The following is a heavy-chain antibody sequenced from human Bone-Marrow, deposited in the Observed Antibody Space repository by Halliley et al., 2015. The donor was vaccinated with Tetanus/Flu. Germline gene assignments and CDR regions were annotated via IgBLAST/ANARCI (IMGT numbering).Heavy chain of an antibody. V-gene: IGHV4-30-2*05. CDR2: IYPSGSA. J-gene: IGHJ3*01. Sequence: GYIYPSGSAYYNPSLDSRLTISIDTSKNQFSLKLTSVTAADTAVYFCAREVGATTTADAFDVWGQGTMVTVSS. D-gene: IGHD1-26*01. CDR3: AREVGATTTADAFDV.